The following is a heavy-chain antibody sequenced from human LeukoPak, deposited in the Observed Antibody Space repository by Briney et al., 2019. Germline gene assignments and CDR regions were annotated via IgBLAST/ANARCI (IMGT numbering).Heavy chain of an antibody. D-gene: IGHD3-22*01. J-gene: IGHJ4*02. CDR2: YDPADGET. CDR3: ATQLSSGWPLRHLPFDY. CDR1: GYTLTGLS. V-gene: IGHV1-24*01. Sequence: ASVKVSCKVSGYTLTGLSMHWVRQAPGKGLEWMGGYDPADGETIYAQKFQGRVTMTEDTSTDTAYMELSSLRSEDTAVYYCATQLSSGWPLRHLPFDYWGQGTLVTVSS.